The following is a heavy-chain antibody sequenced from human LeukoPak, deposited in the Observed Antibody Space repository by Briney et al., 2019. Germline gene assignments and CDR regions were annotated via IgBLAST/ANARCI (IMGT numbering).Heavy chain of an antibody. CDR1: GGSISSGGYY. CDR3: ARRRYSSGWPQFDY. V-gene: IGHV4-31*03. D-gene: IGHD6-19*01. CDR2: IYYSGST. Sequence: SQTLSLTCTVSGGSISSGGYYWSWIRQHPGKGLEWIGYIYYSGSTHFNPSLESRVTISIDTSKNQFSLRLSSVTAADTAVYYCARRRYSSGWPQFDYWGQGIQVTVSS. J-gene: IGHJ4*02.